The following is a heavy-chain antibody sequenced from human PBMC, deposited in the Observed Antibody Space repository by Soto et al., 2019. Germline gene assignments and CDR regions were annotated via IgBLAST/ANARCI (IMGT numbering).Heavy chain of an antibody. CDR2: ITGSGGST. J-gene: IGHJ4*02. Sequence: EVQLLESGGGLVQPGGSLRLSCAASGFTFSTYAMIWVRQAPGKGLEWVSVITGSGGSTYYADSVKGRFTISRDTSKNTLFLQMNSLRAEDTAVYYCAKDRYGDYGGIAYWGQGTIVTVSS. CDR1: GFTFSTYA. D-gene: IGHD4-17*01. V-gene: IGHV3-23*01. CDR3: AKDRYGDYGGIAY.